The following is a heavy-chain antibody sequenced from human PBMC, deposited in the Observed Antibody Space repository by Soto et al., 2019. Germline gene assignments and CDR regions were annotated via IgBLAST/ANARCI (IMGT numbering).Heavy chain of an antibody. J-gene: IGHJ4*02. CDR3: ARTVSSGWYIDY. Sequence: EGSLRLSCAASGFTFSSYWMHWVRQAPGEGLVWVSRINSDGSSTSYADSVKGRFTISRDNAKNTLYLQMNSLRAEDTAVYYCARTVSSGWYIDYWGQGTLVTVSS. CDR1: GFTFSSYW. V-gene: IGHV3-74*01. D-gene: IGHD6-19*01. CDR2: INSDGSST.